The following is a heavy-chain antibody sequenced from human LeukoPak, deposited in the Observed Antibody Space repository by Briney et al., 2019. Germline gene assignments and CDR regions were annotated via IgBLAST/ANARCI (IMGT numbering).Heavy chain of an antibody. J-gene: IGHJ4*02. V-gene: IGHV4-39*01. Sequence: PSETLSLTCTVSGGSLSSRSHYWGWICQPPGQGLEWIGSLSNSGNTYYNPSLKSRVTISVDTSKNEFSLKLSSVTAADTAVYYCVRWTAGTTEDSWGQGTLVTVSS. CDR2: LSNSGNT. CDR3: VRWTAGTTEDS. D-gene: IGHD1-1*01. CDR1: GGSLSSRSHY.